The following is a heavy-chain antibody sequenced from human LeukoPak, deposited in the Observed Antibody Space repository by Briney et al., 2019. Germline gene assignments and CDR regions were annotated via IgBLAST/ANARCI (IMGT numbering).Heavy chain of an antibody. V-gene: IGHV4-59*01. J-gene: IGHJ6*02. Sequence: PSETLSLTCSVSGGSISSYYWSWIRQTPGKGLEWIGCIYDSANTNSNPSLNSRVSISVDTSKNQFSLRLNSMTAADTAVYYCARGSSGGSYYGMDVWGQGTTVTVSS. CDR1: GGSISSYY. CDR3: ARGSSGGSYYGMDV. D-gene: IGHD2-15*01. CDR2: IYDSANT.